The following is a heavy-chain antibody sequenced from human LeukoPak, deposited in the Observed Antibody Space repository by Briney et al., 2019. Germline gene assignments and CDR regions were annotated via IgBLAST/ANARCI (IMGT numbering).Heavy chain of an antibody. CDR1: GFTFSDYY. CDR3: ARQRYSDY. D-gene: IGHD1-1*01. V-gene: IGHV3-7*01. J-gene: IGHJ4*02. Sequence: GGSLRLSCAASGFTFSDYYMGWIRQAPGKGLEWVANIKEDGSENSYVESVKGRFTISRDNAKNSLYLQLNSLRAEDTAVYFCARQRYSDYWGQGTLVTVSS. CDR2: IKEDGSEN.